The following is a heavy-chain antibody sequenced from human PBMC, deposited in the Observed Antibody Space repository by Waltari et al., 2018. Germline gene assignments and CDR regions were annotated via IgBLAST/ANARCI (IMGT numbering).Heavy chain of an antibody. D-gene: IGHD6-19*01. Sequence: QVKLQQSGPGLVKLSQTLSLTCAISGDRVYSKSAAWNWIRQSPSRGLEWLGRTYYSSKWYNDYAVSVKSRITINPDTSKNQFSLQLNSVTPEDTAVYYCARGSGGWYSQPLDYWGQGTLVTVSS. CDR3: ARGSGGWYSQPLDY. CDR2: TYYSSKWYN. V-gene: IGHV6-1*01. J-gene: IGHJ4*02. CDR1: GDRVYSKSAA.